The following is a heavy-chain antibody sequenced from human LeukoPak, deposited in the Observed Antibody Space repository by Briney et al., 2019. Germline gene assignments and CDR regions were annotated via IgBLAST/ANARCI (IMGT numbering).Heavy chain of an antibody. Sequence: ASVKVSCKASGGTFGSYAISWVRQAPGQGLEWMGRIIPIFGIANYAQKFQGRVTITADKSTSTAYMELSSLRSEDTAVYYCARDVEMATVDYWGQGTLVTVSS. V-gene: IGHV1-69*04. CDR3: ARDVEMATVDY. D-gene: IGHD5-24*01. J-gene: IGHJ4*02. CDR1: GGTFGSYA. CDR2: IIPIFGIA.